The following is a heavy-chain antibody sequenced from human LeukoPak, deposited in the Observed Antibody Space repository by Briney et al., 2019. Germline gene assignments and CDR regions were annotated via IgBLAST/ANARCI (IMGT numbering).Heavy chain of an antibody. Sequence: SETLSLTCTVSGDSIGSDCWSWIRQSAGKGLEWIGRISTIGSTDYNPSLRSRVTMSLDTSRNQFSLTLTSMTAADTAVYYCAKNELRSYGLVHYWGQGTLVTVSS. CDR3: AKNELRSYGLVHY. CDR2: ISTIGST. D-gene: IGHD1-26*01. J-gene: IGHJ4*02. CDR1: GDSIGSDC. V-gene: IGHV4-4*07.